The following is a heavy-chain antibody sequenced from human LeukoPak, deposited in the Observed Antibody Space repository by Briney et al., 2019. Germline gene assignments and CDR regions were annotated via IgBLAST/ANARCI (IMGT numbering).Heavy chain of an antibody. CDR1: GFTFSSYS. J-gene: IGHJ3*02. CDR3: AKADGIAAAGTGPDI. D-gene: IGHD6-13*01. Sequence: GGSLRLSCAASGFTFSSYSMNWVRQAPGKGLEWVSSISSSSYIYYADSVKGRFTISRDNAKNSLYLQMNSLRAEDTAVYYCAKADGIAAAGTGPDIWGQGTMVTVSS. V-gene: IGHV3-21*01. CDR2: ISSSSYI.